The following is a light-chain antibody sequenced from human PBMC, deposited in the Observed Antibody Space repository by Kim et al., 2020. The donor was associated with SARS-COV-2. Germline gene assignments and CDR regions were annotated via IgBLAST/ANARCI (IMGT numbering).Light chain of an antibody. Sequence: QSITISRTGTSSDFGGYNYVSWYQHHPGKAPKLMIYEVTKRPSGVSNRFSGSKSGNTASLTISGLQAEDEADYYCSSYTSSSTSYVFGTGTKVTVL. CDR3: SSYTSSSTSYV. CDR2: EVT. V-gene: IGLV2-14*01. J-gene: IGLJ1*01. CDR1: SSDFGGYNY.